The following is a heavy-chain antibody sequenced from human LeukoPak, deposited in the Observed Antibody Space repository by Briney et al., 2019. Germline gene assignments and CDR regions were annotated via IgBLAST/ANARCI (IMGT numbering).Heavy chain of an antibody. D-gene: IGHD3-3*01. Sequence: SETLSLTCTVSGGSISSSSYYWGWIRQPPGKGLEWIGSIYYSGSTYYNPSLKSRVTISVDTSKNQFSLKLSSVTAADTAVYYCASDLTYYDFWRGYYLYNWFDPRGQGTLVTVSS. CDR2: IYYSGST. CDR1: GGSISSSSYY. V-gene: IGHV4-39*01. J-gene: IGHJ5*02. CDR3: ASDLTYYDFWRGYYLYNWFDP.